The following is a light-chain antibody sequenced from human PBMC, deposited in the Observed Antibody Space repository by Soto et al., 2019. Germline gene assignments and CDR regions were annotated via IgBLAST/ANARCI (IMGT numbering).Light chain of an antibody. V-gene: IGLV2-14*03. CDR2: DVS. J-gene: IGLJ2*01. CDR1: SADIGAFNY. CDR3: SSYSTSSALV. Sequence: QSALTQPASVSGSPRQSITISCAGTSADIGAFNYVSWYQHHPGKAPQLLIYDVSDRPSGVSARFSASKSANTASLTISGLQADDEADYYCSSYSTSSALVFGGGTKLTVL.